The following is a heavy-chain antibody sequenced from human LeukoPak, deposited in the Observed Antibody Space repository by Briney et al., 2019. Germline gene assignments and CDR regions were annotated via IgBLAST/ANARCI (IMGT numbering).Heavy chain of an antibody. J-gene: IGHJ3*02. D-gene: IGHD3-10*01. CDR2: ISSSGSTI. CDR3: ARSTYYYGSGSRASDI. Sequence: PGGSLRLSCAASGFTFSSYEMNWVRQAPGKGLEWVSYISSSGSTIYYADSVKGRFTISRDNAKNSLYLQMNSLRAEDTAVYYCARSTYYYGSGSRASDIWGQGTMVTVSS. CDR1: GFTFSSYE. V-gene: IGHV3-48*03.